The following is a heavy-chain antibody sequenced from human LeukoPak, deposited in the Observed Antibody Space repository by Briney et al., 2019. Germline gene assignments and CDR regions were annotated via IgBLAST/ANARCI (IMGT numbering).Heavy chain of an antibody. Sequence: GGSLRLSCAASGLTFSSYSMNWVRQAPGMGLEWVSSISSSSNYIYYADSVKGRFTISRDNAKNSLYLQMNSLRAEDTAVYYCARVPHAMVRGVIITEFYFDYWGQGTLVTVSS. CDR2: ISSSSNYI. J-gene: IGHJ4*02. D-gene: IGHD3-10*01. CDR1: GLTFSSYS. CDR3: ARVPHAMVRGVIITEFYFDY. V-gene: IGHV3-21*01.